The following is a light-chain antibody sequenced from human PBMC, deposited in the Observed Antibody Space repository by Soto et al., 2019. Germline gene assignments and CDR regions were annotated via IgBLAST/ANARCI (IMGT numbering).Light chain of an antibody. CDR3: QQVDSYPRT. V-gene: IGKV1-9*01. CDR2: SAS. CDR1: QAIGSY. J-gene: IGKJ3*01. Sequence: IQLTQSPSSLSVSVGDTVTIICRASQAIGSYFAWYQQRPGTAPKLLIYSASTLHSGVPSRFSGSGSGTDFTLTISSLQPEDFATYYCQQVDSYPRTFGPGTTVEI.